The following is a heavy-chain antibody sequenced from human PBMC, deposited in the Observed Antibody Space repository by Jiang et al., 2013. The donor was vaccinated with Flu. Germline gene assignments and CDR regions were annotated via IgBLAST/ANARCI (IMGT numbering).Heavy chain of an antibody. CDR1: WILQWLL. V-gene: IGHV4-34*01. CDR3: ARRTKKPGYFDY. Sequence: KPSGDPVPHLRCLWWILQWLLLELDRQAPGKGLQWIGEINESGYTHYSPSLKSRVTISEDTSKNQFSLKLSSVTAADTAVYYCARRTKKPGYFDYWGQGTLVTVSS. J-gene: IGHJ4*02. CDR2: INESGYT.